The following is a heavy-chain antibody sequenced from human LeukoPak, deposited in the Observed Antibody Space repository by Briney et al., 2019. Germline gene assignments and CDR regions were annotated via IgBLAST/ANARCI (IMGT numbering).Heavy chain of an antibody. CDR3: ARDLGYSGFDWAP. Sequence: SETLSLTCTVSGYSTSSGHYWGWIRQPPGKRLEWIGSIHSSGTTYYNPTLKSRVIISVDASKNHFSLNLTSVTAADAAVYYCARDLGYSGFDWAPWGQGTLVTVSS. J-gene: IGHJ5*02. V-gene: IGHV4-38-2*02. CDR2: IHSSGTT. D-gene: IGHD5-12*01. CDR1: GYSTSSGHY.